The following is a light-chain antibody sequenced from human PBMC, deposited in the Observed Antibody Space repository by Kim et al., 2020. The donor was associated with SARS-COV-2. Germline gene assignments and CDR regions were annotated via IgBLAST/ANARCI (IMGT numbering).Light chain of an antibody. CDR3: QSYDSSLTGYV. CDR2: GDY. J-gene: IGLJ1*01. Sequence: QSVLTQPPSVSGAPGQRVTISCTGSSSNIGAGYHVHWYQQLPGTAPKLLIFGDYNRPSGVPDRFSGSKSGTSASLAITGLQAEDEADYYCQSYDSSLTGYVFGSGTKVTVL. CDR1: SSNIGAGYH. V-gene: IGLV1-40*01.